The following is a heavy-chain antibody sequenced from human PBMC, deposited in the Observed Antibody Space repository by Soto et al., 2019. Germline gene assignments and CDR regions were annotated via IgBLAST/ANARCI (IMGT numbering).Heavy chain of an antibody. CDR3: ARGQSAYYDFWSGYHEGHNWFDP. CDR1: GFTFSSYS. D-gene: IGHD3-3*01. V-gene: IGHV3-21*01. Sequence: GGSLRLSCAASGFTFSSYSMNWVRQAPGKGLEWVSSISSSSSYIYYADSVKGRFTISRDNSKNTLYLQMDSLRAEDTAVYYCARGQSAYYDFWSGYHEGHNWFDPWGQGTLVTVSS. J-gene: IGHJ5*02. CDR2: ISSSSSYI.